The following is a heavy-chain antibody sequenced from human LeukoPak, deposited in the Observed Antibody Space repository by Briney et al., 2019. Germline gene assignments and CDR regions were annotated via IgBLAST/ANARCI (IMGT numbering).Heavy chain of an antibody. CDR2: IYYSGST. J-gene: IGHJ4*02. Sequence: SVTLSLTCTVSGGSISSYYWYWIRQPPGKGLEWIGYIYYSGSTYYNPSLKSRVTISVDTSKNQFSLKLSSVTAADTAVYYCARGDDYYDSSGYHPSIDYWGQGTLVTVSS. CDR1: GGSISSYY. V-gene: IGHV4-59*08. D-gene: IGHD3-22*01. CDR3: ARGDDYYDSSGYHPSIDY.